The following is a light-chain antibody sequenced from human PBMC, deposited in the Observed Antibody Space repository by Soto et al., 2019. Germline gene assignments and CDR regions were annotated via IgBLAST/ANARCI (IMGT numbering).Light chain of an antibody. J-gene: IGKJ1*01. V-gene: IGKV1-6*01. Sequence: AIQMTQSPSSLSASVGDRVTITCRATQGIRNDLGRYQQKPGKPPQLLIYAAATLQSGVPSRFSGRGSGTDFTLTLSSLQPEDFATYYCLQDYNYPRTFGLGTKVDI. CDR2: AAA. CDR3: LQDYNYPRT. CDR1: QGIRND.